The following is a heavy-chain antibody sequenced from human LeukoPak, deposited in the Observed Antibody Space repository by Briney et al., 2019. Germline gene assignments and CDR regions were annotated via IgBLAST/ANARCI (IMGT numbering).Heavy chain of an antibody. CDR1: GYTFTGYY. CDR2: ISAYNGNT. Sequence: ASVKVSCKASGYTFTGYYMHWVRQAPGQGLEWMGWISAYNGNTNYAQKLQGRVTMTTDTSTSTAYMELRSLRSDDTAVYYCARTYYYDSSGLNPRDDAFDIWGQGTMVTVSS. J-gene: IGHJ3*02. CDR3: ARTYYYDSSGLNPRDDAFDI. V-gene: IGHV1-18*04. D-gene: IGHD3-22*01.